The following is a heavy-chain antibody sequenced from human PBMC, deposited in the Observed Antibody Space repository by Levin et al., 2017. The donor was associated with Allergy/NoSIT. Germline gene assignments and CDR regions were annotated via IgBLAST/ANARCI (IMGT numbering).Heavy chain of an antibody. CDR2: VNCNSGDT. D-gene: IGHD4-17*01. J-gene: IGHJ4*02. V-gene: IGHV1-2*07. CDR1: GYTFTDHY. Sequence: ASVKVSCEAAGYTFTDHYMHWVRQAPGQGLEWRGWVNCNSGDTHYAHKFQDRVTMTRDTSITTAYIEVSSLRFDDTALYFCARNDYGDYVQNFDYWGQGTLVTVSS. CDR3: ARNDYGDYVQNFDY.